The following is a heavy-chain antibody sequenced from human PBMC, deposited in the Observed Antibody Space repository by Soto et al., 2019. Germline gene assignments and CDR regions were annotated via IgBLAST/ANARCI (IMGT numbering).Heavy chain of an antibody. D-gene: IGHD3-9*01. CDR1: GFTFSSYW. CDR3: ARSGSLRYFDWLLYY. CDR2: IKQDGSEK. Sequence: GSLRLSCAASGFTFSSYWMSWVRQAPGKGLEWVANIKQDGSEKYYVDSVKGRFTISRDNAKNSLYLQMNSLRAEDTAVYYCARSGSLRYFDWLLYYWGQGTLVTVSS. V-gene: IGHV3-7*01. J-gene: IGHJ4*02.